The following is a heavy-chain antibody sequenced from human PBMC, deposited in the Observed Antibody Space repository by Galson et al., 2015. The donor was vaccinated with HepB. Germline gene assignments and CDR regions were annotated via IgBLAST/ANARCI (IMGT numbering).Heavy chain of an antibody. CDR2: ISSSSSYI. CDR1: GFTFSSYS. CDR3: ARDFAPSSGWYSY. V-gene: IGHV3-21*01. D-gene: IGHD6-19*01. J-gene: IGHJ4*02. Sequence: SLRLSCAASGFTFSSYSMNWVRQAPGKGLEWVSSISSSSSYIYYADSVKGRFTISRDNAKNSLYLQVNSLRAEDTAVYYCARDFAPSSGWYSYWGQGTLVTVSS.